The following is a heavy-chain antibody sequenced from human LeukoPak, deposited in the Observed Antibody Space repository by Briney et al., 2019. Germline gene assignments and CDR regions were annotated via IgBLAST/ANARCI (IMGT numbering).Heavy chain of an antibody. J-gene: IGHJ4*02. CDR1: GGPLTSYY. Sequence: SETLSLTCAVSGGPLTSYYWSWIRQPPGKGLEWIGFIYYRGSTNYNPSLESRVTISVDTSKNRFSLKLSSVTAADTAVYYCARSSIAARPYFDYWSQGTLVTVSS. CDR2: IYYRGST. CDR3: ARSSIAARPYFDY. V-gene: IGHV4-59*01. D-gene: IGHD6-6*01.